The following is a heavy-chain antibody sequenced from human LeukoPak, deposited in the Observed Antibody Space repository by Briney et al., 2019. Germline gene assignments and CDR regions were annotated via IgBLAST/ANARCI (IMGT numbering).Heavy chain of an antibody. CDR1: DFSFGFYV. CDR2: IRHDGRDE. V-gene: IGHV3-30*02. Sequence: GGSLRLSCAASDFSFGFYVIHWVRQAPGKGLEWLAFIRHDGRDEIYADSVKGRFAISRDNSKSTLYLQMNSLRPEDTAVYYCAKGPRSTSSAPHDYWGQGTLVTVSS. J-gene: IGHJ4*02. CDR3: AKGPRSTSSAPHDY. D-gene: IGHD2-2*01.